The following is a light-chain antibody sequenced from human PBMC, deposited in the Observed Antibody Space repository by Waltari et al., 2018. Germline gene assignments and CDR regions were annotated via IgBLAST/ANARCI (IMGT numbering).Light chain of an antibody. Sequence: QSALTQPRSVSGSPGQSVTISCTGTSSDVVGYNYVSCYQQHPAKAPKLTIYDSNKRPAGVPDRFSGSKSGNTASLTISGLQAEDEADYCCCSYVGSNIYWVFGGGTKLTVL. CDR1: SSDVVGYNY. CDR3: CSYVGSNIYWV. V-gene: IGLV2-11*01. J-gene: IGLJ3*02. CDR2: DSN.